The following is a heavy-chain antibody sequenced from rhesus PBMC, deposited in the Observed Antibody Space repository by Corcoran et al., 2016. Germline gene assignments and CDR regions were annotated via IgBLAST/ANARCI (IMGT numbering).Heavy chain of an antibody. CDR1: GGSISSSY. D-gene: IGHD6-25*01. Sequence: QLQLQESGPGLVKPSETLSVTCAVSGGSISSSYWSWIRQAPGKGLEWIGYIYGSCSSTNYNPTRKSRFTLSVDTSKNQRSLKLSSVTTADTAVYYCAKTGSGYSGSWNLFDYWGQGVLVTVSS. CDR2: IYGSCSST. V-gene: IGHV4-169*01. J-gene: IGHJ4*01. CDR3: AKTGSGYSGSWNLFDY.